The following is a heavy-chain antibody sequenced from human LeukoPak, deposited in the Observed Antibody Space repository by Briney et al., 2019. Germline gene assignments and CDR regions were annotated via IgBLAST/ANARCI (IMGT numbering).Heavy chain of an antibody. CDR1: GGSISRYY. D-gene: IGHD3-10*02. Sequence: SETLSLTCTVSGGSISRYYWIRIRQPPGKGLEYIGYVYYTGTTNYNPSFKSRVTMSVDTSRNQISLKLSSVTAADTAVYYCARWNYYDRSRSFDIWGQGTMVSVSS. V-gene: IGHV4-59*01. CDR3: ARWNYYDRSRSFDI. J-gene: IGHJ3*02. CDR2: VYYTGTT.